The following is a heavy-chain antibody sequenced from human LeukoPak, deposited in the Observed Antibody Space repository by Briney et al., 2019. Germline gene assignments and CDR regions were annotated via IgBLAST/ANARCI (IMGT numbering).Heavy chain of an antibody. Sequence: PSETLSLTCTVSGGSISSYNWNWIRQAPGKGLEWIGYIHYSGSTKNNPSLKGRVTMSVDTSKNQFSLKLSSVTAADTAVYYCARIHGGRYGDYSTWGQGTLVTVSS. CDR1: GGSISSYN. CDR3: ARIHGGRYGDYST. J-gene: IGHJ4*02. D-gene: IGHD4-17*01. CDR2: IHYSGST. V-gene: IGHV4-59*12.